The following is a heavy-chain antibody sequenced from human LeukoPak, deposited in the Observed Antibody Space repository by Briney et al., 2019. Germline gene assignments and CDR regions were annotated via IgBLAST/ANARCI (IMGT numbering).Heavy chain of an antibody. Sequence: SETLSLTCAVYGGSFSGYYWTWIRQSPGKGLEWIGEINHSGSTNYNPSLKSRVTISVDTSKNQFSLKLSSVTAADTAVYYCVRVEVGVLNWGQGTLVTVSS. CDR1: GGSFSGYY. D-gene: IGHD3-22*01. CDR3: VRVEVGVLN. CDR2: INHSGST. V-gene: IGHV4-34*01. J-gene: IGHJ4*02.